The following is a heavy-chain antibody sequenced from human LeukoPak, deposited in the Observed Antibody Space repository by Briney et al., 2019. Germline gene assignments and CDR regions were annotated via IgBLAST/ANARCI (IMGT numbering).Heavy chain of an antibody. J-gene: IGHJ4*02. D-gene: IGHD3-16*01. CDR1: GASISSYY. Sequence: SETLSLTCTVSGASISSYYWSWIRQPPGKGLEWIGYTHTSGTTNYNPSLKSRVTISIDTSKNQFSLKLNSATAADTAVCYCARFIWGGQDYWGQGTLVTVSS. CDR3: ARFIWGGQDY. CDR2: THTSGTT. V-gene: IGHV4-4*09.